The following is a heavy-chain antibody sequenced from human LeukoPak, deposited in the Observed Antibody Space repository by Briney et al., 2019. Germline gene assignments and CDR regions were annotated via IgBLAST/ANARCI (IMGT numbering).Heavy chain of an antibody. Sequence: GASVKVSCKASGYTFTGYYIHWVRQAPGQGLEWMGIINPSGGSTSYAQKFQGRVTMTRDTSTSTVYMELSSLRSEDTAVYYCAREMESGYYFDYWGQGIVVTVSS. CDR2: INPSGGST. CDR3: AREMESGYYFDY. J-gene: IGHJ4*02. D-gene: IGHD3-3*01. V-gene: IGHV1-46*01. CDR1: GYTFTGYY.